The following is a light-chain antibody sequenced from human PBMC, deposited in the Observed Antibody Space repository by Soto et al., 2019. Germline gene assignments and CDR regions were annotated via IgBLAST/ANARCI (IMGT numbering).Light chain of an antibody. J-gene: IGKJ1*01. Sequence: DIQMTQSPSTLSASVGDRVTITCRASQSISSWLAWYQQKPGKAPKLLMYDVSSLDSGVPSRFSGSGSGTEFTLTISRLQPDDFATYYCQQYTAYPWTFGQGTKVEIK. CDR3: QQYTAYPWT. CDR2: DVS. CDR1: QSISSW. V-gene: IGKV1-5*01.